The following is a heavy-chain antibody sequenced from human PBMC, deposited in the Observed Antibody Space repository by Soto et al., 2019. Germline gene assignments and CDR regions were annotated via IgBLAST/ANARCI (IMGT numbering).Heavy chain of an antibody. J-gene: IGHJ4*02. CDR1: GGSFSGYY. CDR3: ARETRYSSSWYQPDYFDY. D-gene: IGHD6-13*01. Sequence: SETLSLTCAVYGGSFSGYYWSWIRQPPGKGLEWIGEINHSGSTNYNPSLKSRVTISVDTSKNQFSLKLSSVTAADTAVYYCARETRYSSSWYQPDYFDYWGQGTLVTVSS. V-gene: IGHV4-34*01. CDR2: INHSGST.